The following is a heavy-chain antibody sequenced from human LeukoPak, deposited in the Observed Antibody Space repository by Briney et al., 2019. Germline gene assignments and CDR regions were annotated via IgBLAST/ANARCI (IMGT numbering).Heavy chain of an antibody. CDR3: ASSYYYDSSGYYFDY. D-gene: IGHD3-22*01. CDR1: GYSISSGYY. J-gene: IGHJ4*02. CDR2: IYHSGST. V-gene: IGHV4-38-2*02. Sequence: SETLSLTCTVSGYSISSGYYWGWIRPPPGKGLEGIGSIYHSGSTYYNPSLKSRVTISVDTSKNQFSLKLSSVTAADTAVYYCASSYYYDSSGYYFDYWGQGTLVTVSS.